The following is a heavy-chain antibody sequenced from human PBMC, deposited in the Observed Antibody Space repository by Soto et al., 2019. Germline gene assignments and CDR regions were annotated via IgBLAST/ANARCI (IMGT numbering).Heavy chain of an antibody. CDR3: ARVVQKDGWLLSNYYYGMDV. V-gene: IGHV4-59*01. J-gene: IGHJ6*02. CDR1: GCSISSYY. D-gene: IGHD3-3*01. CDR2: FYYSGST. Sequence: PSETLSLTCTVSGCSISSYYWSWIRQPPGKGLEWIGYFYYSGSTNYNPSLKSRVTISVDTSKNQFSLKLSSVTAADTAVYYCARVVQKDGWLLSNYYYGMDVWGQGTTVTSP.